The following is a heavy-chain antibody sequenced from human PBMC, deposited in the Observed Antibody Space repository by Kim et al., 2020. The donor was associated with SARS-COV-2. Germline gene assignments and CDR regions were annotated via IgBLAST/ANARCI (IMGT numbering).Heavy chain of an antibody. CDR3: AKDTGALLRFLEWSFDY. Sequence: GGSLRLSCAASGFTFSSYAMSWVRQAPGKGLEWVSAISGSGGSTYYADSVKGRFTISRDNSKNTLYLQMNSLRAEDTAVYYCAKDTGALLRFLEWSFDYWGQGTLVTVSS. V-gene: IGHV3-23*01. CDR1: GFTFSSYA. CDR2: ISGSGGST. D-gene: IGHD3-3*01. J-gene: IGHJ4*02.